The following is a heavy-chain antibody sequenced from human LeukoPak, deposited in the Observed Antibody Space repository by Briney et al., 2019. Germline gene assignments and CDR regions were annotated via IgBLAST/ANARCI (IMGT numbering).Heavy chain of an antibody. CDR2: IYYSGST. D-gene: IGHD5-24*01. V-gene: IGHV4-39*07. CDR3: ARSTIAMAGWYFDL. J-gene: IGHJ2*01. CDR1: GGSISSSSYY. Sequence: SETLSLTCTVSGGSISSSSYYWGWIRQPPGKGLEWIGSIYYSGSTYYNPSLKSRVTISVDKSKNQFSLKLSSVTAADTAVHYCARSTIAMAGWYFDLWGRGTLVTVSS.